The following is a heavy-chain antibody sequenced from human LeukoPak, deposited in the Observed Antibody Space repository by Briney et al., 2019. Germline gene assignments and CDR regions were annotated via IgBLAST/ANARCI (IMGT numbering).Heavy chain of an antibody. D-gene: IGHD3-10*01. CDR1: GFTFSSYW. V-gene: IGHV3-74*01. CDR2: INTDGSGT. Sequence: GGSLRLSCAASGFTFSSYWMHWVRQAPGKGLVWVSRINTDGSGTSYADSVKGRFTISRDNAKNTLSLQMNSLRAEDTAVYYCARTYYPISYYFDYWGQGTLVTVSS. J-gene: IGHJ4*02. CDR3: ARTYYPISYYFDY.